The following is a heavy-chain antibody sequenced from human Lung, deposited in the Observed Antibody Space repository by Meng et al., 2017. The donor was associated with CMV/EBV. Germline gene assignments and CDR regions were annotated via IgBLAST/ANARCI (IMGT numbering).Heavy chain of an antibody. Sequence: VQLVPAGVGLKQPWASVKVSCKASGYTFTSYSMNWVRQAPGQGLEWMGWINTNTGNPTYGQGFTGRFVFSLDTSVSTAYLQISSLKAEDTAVYYCARGDYYDSSGLDYWGQGTLVTVSS. CDR3: ARGDYYDSSGLDY. CDR1: GYTFTSYS. CDR2: INTNTGNP. J-gene: IGHJ4*02. D-gene: IGHD3-22*01. V-gene: IGHV7-4-1*02.